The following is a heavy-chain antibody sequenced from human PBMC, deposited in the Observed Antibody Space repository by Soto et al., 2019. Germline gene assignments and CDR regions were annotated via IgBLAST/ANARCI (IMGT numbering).Heavy chain of an antibody. D-gene: IGHD6-19*01. CDR1: GGTFSNYV. Sequence: HVQLVQSGAEVKKPGSSVKVSCKASGGTFSNYVVNWVRQAPGLGLEWVGGIIPIFGTANYAQKFQGRVTITADESTSTSYMEVNNLRSEDTAVYYCAKVRYSSPMGYYYGMDVWGQGTTVTVSS. CDR2: IIPIFGTA. CDR3: AKVRYSSPMGYYYGMDV. V-gene: IGHV1-69*01. J-gene: IGHJ6*02.